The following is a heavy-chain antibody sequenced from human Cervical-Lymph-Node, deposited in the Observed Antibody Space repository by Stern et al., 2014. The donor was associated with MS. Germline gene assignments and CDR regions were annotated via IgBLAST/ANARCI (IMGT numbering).Heavy chain of an antibody. V-gene: IGHV4-4*02. CDR3: ARDDYGERGWFDP. D-gene: IGHD4-17*01. CDR2: IYHGGST. J-gene: IGHJ5*02. Sequence: QVQLQESGPGLVKPSGTLSLTCAVSGGSISSSNWWSWVRQPPGKGLEWIGKIYHGGSTNYNPSLKSRVTISVDKSKDQFSLKLSAVTAADTAVYYCARDDYGERGWFDPWGQGTLVTVSS. CDR1: GGSISSSNW.